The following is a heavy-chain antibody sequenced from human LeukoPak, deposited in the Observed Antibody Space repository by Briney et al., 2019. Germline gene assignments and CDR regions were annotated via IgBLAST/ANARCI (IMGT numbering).Heavy chain of an antibody. J-gene: IGHJ5*02. Sequence: PSETLSLTCAVYGGSGDDYYCSWIRQPPGKGLEWIGEIHPHGIFYYNSSLVSRVTISIDTSKTQFSLRLTSVTAADTAFYYCARGRDGPKAGDLWGQGSLVTVSS. V-gene: IGHV4-34*01. CDR1: GGSGDDYY. D-gene: IGHD5-24*01. CDR2: IHPHGIF. CDR3: ARGRDGPKAGDL.